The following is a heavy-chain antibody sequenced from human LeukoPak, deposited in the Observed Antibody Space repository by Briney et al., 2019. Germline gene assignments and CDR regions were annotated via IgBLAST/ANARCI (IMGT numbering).Heavy chain of an antibody. V-gene: IGHV3-21*01. J-gene: IGHJ4*02. CDR3: ARDYYDSSGYYYSY. D-gene: IGHD3-22*01. Sequence: GGSLRLSCAASGFTFSSYWMHWVRQAPGKGLVWVSSISSSSSYIYYADSVKGRFTISRDNAKNSLYLQMNSLRAEDTAVYYCARDYYDSSGYYYSYWGQGTLVTVSS. CDR1: GFTFSSYW. CDR2: ISSSSSYI.